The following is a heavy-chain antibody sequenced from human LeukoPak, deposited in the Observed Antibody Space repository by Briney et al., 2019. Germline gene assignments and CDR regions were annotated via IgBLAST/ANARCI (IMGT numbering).Heavy chain of an antibody. CDR2: INPNSGGT. CDR1: GYTFTGYY. V-gene: IGHV1-2*02. Sequence: ASVKVSCKASGYTFTGYYMHWVRQAPGQGLEWMGWINPNSGGTNYAQKFQDRVTMTRDTSISTAYMELNRLTYDDKAIYYCASFEVGAWGQGTLLTVSS. CDR3: ASFEVGA. D-gene: IGHD3-10*01. J-gene: IGHJ5*02.